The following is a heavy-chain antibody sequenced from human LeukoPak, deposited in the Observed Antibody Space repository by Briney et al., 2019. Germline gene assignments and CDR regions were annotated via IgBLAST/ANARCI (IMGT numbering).Heavy chain of an antibody. D-gene: IGHD3-10*01. CDR2: TSGDGITT. V-gene: IGHV3-43*02. CDR1: GFTFHNYA. CDR3: ARDHVNGGADY. J-gene: IGHJ4*02. Sequence: GGSLRLSCAASGFTFHNYAIHWVRQAPGKGLEWVSLTSGDGITTYFADSVKGRFTISRDNSKSSLFLQMNSLRTEDTALYYCARDHVNGGADYWGQGTLVTVSS.